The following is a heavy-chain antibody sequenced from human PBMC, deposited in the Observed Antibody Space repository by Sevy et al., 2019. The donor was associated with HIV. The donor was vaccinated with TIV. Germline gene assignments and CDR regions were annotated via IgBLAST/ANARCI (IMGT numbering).Heavy chain of an antibody. CDR2: ISYDGNNK. CDR3: ASHYYDSTGYYYPLDY. Sequence: GGSLRLSCAASGFTFSYAWMSWVRQAPGKGLEWVAVISYDGNNKDYADSVKGRFTISRDNSKNTLYLQMNSLRAEDTAVYYCASHYYDSTGYYYPLDYWGQGTLVTVSS. D-gene: IGHD3-22*01. V-gene: IGHV3-30*03. CDR1: GFTFSYAW. J-gene: IGHJ4*02.